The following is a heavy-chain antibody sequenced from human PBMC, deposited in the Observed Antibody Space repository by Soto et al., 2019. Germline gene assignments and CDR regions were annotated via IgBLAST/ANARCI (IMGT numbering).Heavy chain of an antibody. CDR3: ANGNRYYYDSSGYYQPAEYFQH. D-gene: IGHD3-22*01. Sequence: PGGSLRLSCAASGFTFSSYAMSWVRQAPGKGLEWVSAISGSGGSTYYADSVKGRFTISRDNSKNTLYLQMNSLRAEDTAVYYCANGNRYYYDSSGYYQPAEYFQHWGQGTLVTVSS. CDR1: GFTFSSYA. V-gene: IGHV3-23*01. CDR2: ISGSGGST. J-gene: IGHJ1*01.